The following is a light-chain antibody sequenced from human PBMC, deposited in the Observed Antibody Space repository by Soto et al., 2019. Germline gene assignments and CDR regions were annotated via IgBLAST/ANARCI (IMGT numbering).Light chain of an antibody. CDR2: WAS. V-gene: IGKV4-1*01. Sequence: DIVMTQSPDSLAVSLGERATINCKSSYNLIYSSKNKTYLAWYQQKPGQPPKLLIYWASTRESGVPARFSGSGSKTDFTLTLSSLQPEDVAVYYCQQYYSTPYTFGQWTKLEIK. J-gene: IGKJ2*01. CDR3: QQYYSTPYT. CDR1: YNLIYSSKNKTY.